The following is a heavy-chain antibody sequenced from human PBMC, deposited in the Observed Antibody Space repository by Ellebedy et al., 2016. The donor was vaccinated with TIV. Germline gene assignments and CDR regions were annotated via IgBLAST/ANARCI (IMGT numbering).Heavy chain of an antibody. CDR3: ARDGDHHVDLDN. Sequence: PGGSLRLSCAASGFVFSSYTMNWVRQAPGKGLEWVSRIDSDGHTTRYADLVEGRFTISRDNAKNTLYLQMNSLRAEDTALYYCARDGDHHVDLDNWGQGTLVTVSS. V-gene: IGHV3-74*01. D-gene: IGHD5-12*01. CDR2: IDSDGHTT. CDR1: GFVFSSYT. J-gene: IGHJ4*02.